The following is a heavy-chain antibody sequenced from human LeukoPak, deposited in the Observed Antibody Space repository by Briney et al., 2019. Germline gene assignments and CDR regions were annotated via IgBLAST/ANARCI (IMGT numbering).Heavy chain of an antibody. J-gene: IGHJ6*03. CDR2: ITYSETTI. V-gene: IGHV3-48*03. Sequence: GGSLRLSCVASGLPFSSIHVNWVRQVPGKGLEWLAHITYSETTIEYADSIKGRFTLSRDAATKTVYLQMNSLRAEDTATYYCARGLAGTPFDYYLHLDFWGKGTTVIVSS. CDR1: GLPFSSIH. CDR3: ARGLAGTPFDYYLHLDF. D-gene: IGHD6-19*01.